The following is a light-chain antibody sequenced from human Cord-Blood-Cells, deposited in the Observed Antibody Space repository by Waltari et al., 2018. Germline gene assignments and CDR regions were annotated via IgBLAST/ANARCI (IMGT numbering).Light chain of an antibody. V-gene: IGKV1-5*01. Sequence: EIHITQSPSTLSASVGDRVTITCRASQSINSWLAWYQQKTGKAPKLLIYDASSLESGVPSRFSGSGSGTEFTLTISSLQPDDFATYYCQQYNSYSGTFGQGTKVEIK. J-gene: IGKJ1*01. CDR1: QSINSW. CDR2: DAS. CDR3: QQYNSYSGT.